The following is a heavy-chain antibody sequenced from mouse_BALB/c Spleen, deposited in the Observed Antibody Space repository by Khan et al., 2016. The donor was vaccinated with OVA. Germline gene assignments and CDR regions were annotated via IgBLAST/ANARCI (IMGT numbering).Heavy chain of an antibody. J-gene: IGHJ4*01. V-gene: IGHV3-2*02. Sequence: EVKLQESGPGLVKPSQSLSLTCTVTGYSITSDYAWNWIRQFPGNKLEWMGYISYSGSTSYKPSLRSRISITRDTSKNQFFLQLNSVTTEDTATFYCARQNYDGYAMDYWGQGTSVTVSS. CDR3: ARQNYDGYAMDY. CDR1: GYSITSDYA. D-gene: IGHD2-4*01. CDR2: ISYSGST.